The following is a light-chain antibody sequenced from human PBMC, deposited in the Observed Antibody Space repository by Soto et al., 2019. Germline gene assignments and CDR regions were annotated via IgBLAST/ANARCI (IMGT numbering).Light chain of an antibody. CDR1: QSVRCE. Sequence: EIGMTQSPAIMYVYPGARVTLSCRARQSVRCELAWYQQNPGHAHRLLIYGASTRATGIPDRFSGSGSGTDFTLTILSLQVEDFAVYYCQQYENLYTFGQGTQLE. CDR2: GAS. J-gene: IGKJ2*01. CDR3: QQYENLYT. V-gene: IGKV3-15*01.